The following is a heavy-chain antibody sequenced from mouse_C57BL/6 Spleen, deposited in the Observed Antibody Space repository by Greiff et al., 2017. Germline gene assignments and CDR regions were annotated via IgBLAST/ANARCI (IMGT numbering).Heavy chain of an antibody. J-gene: IGHJ2*01. D-gene: IGHD2-5*01. Sequence: EVMLVESGGGLVQPKGSLKLSCAASGFSFNTYAMNWVRQAPGKGLEWVARIRSKSNNYATYYADSVKDRFTISRDDSESMLYLQMNNLKTEDTXMYYCMRHDYYSNYLDYWGQGTTLTVSS. V-gene: IGHV10-1*01. CDR3: MRHDYYSNYLDY. CDR2: IRSKSNNYAT. CDR1: GFSFNTYA.